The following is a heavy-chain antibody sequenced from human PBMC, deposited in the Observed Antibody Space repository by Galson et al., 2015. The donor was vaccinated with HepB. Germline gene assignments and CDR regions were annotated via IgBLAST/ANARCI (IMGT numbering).Heavy chain of an antibody. Sequence: SETLSLTCTVSGGSVSSGSYYWSWIRQPPGKGLEWIGYIYYSGSTNYNPSLKSRVTISVDTSKNQFSLKLSSVTAADTAVYYCARDSVDTTMVGGWYFDLWGRGTLVTVSS. D-gene: IGHD5-18*01. CDR3: ARDSVDTTMVGGWYFDL. J-gene: IGHJ2*01. CDR1: GGSVSSGSYY. V-gene: IGHV4-61*01. CDR2: IYYSGST.